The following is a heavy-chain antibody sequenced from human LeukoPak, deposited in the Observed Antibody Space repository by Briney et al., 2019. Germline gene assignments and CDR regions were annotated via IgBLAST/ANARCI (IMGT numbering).Heavy chain of an antibody. Sequence: SQTLSLTCTVSGGSISSGDYYWSWIRQPPGKGLEWIVYIYYSGSTYYNPSLKSRVTISVDTSKNQFSLKLSSVTAADTAVYYCARVSGTVVPAAKDDYWGQGTLVTVSS. V-gene: IGHV4-30-4*01. D-gene: IGHD2-2*01. J-gene: IGHJ4*02. CDR1: GGSISSGDYY. CDR2: IYYSGST. CDR3: ARVSGTVVPAAKDDY.